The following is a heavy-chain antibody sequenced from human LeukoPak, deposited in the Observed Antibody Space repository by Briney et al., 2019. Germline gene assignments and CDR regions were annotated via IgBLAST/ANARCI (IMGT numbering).Heavy chain of an antibody. CDR3: AKSLESYCSSTSCPPGNYYYYGMDV. D-gene: IGHD2-2*01. Sequence: GGSLRLSCAASGFVFNNYGMHWVRQAPGRGLEWVAVISYDGSNKYYADSVKGRFTISRDNSKNTLYLQMNSLRAEDTAVYYCAKSLESYCSSTSCPPGNYYYYGMDVWGQGTTVTVSS. CDR2: ISYDGSNK. CDR1: GFVFNNYG. J-gene: IGHJ6*02. V-gene: IGHV3-30*18.